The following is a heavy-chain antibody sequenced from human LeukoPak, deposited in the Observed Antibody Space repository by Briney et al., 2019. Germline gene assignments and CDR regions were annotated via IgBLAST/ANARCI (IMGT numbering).Heavy chain of an antibody. V-gene: IGHV3-23*01. D-gene: IGHD2-15*01. CDR2: ISGSGGST. CDR3: AKDQDIVVVVAFDY. CDR1: GFTFSSYA. J-gene: IGHJ4*02. Sequence: GGSLRLSCAASGFTFSSYAMSWVRQAPGKGLGWVSAISGSGGSTYYADSVKGGFTISRDNSKNTLYLQMNSLRAEDTAVYYCAKDQDIVVVVAFDYWGQGALVTVSS.